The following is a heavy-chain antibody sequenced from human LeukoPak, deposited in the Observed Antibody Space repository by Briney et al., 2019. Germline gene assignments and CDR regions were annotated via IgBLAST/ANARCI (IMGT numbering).Heavy chain of an antibody. J-gene: IGHJ4*02. CDR1: GFTFSSYG. D-gene: IGHD6-19*01. V-gene: IGHV3-30*18. CDR3: AKSSGWSGFDY. Sequence: GGSLRLSCAASGFTFSSYGMHWVRQAPGKGLEWVAVISYDGSNKYYADSVKGRFTISRDNSKNTLHLQMNSLRAEDTAVYYCAKSSGWSGFDYWGQGTLVTVSS. CDR2: ISYDGSNK.